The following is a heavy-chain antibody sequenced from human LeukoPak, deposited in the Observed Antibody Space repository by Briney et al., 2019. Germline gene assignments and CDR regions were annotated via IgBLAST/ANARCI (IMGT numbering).Heavy chain of an antibody. D-gene: IGHD4-17*01. CDR2: IYYSGST. V-gene: IGHV4-59*01. CDR3: ARALDYGGPDAFDI. J-gene: IGHJ3*02. CDR1: GGSISSYY. Sequence: SETLSLTCTVSGGSISSYYWSWIRQPPGKGLEWIGYIYYSGSTNYNPSLKSRVTISVDKSKNQFPLKLSSVTAADTAVYYCARALDYGGPDAFDIWGQGTMVTVSS.